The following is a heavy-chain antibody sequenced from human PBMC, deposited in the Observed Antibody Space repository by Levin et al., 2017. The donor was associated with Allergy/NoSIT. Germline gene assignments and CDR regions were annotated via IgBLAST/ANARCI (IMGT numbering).Heavy chain of an antibody. D-gene: IGHD4-17*01. CDR2: IYPGDSDT. V-gene: IGHV5-51*01. J-gene: IGHJ4*02. CDR1: GYSFTSYW. Sequence: AGGSLRLSCKGSGYSFTSYWIGWVRQMPGKGLEWMGIIYPGDSDTRYSPSFQGQVTISADKSISTAYLQWSSLKASDTAMYYCARGRSELTVTTSGFDYWGQGTLVTVSS. CDR3: ARGRSELTVTTSGFDY.